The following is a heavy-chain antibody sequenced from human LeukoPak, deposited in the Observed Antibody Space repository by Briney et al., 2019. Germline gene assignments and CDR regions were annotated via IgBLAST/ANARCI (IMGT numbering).Heavy chain of an antibody. V-gene: IGHV3-53*01. CDR2: IYSGGST. CDR3: ARVADYYVSGHFDY. D-gene: IGHD3-10*01. CDR1: GFTVSGNY. J-gene: IGHJ4*02. Sequence: GGSLRLSCAASGFTVSGNYMIWVRQTPGKRLEWVSLIYSGGSTYYTDSVKGRFTISRDNSENTLYLQMNSLRTEDTAVYYCARVADYYVSGHFDYWGQGTLVTVSS.